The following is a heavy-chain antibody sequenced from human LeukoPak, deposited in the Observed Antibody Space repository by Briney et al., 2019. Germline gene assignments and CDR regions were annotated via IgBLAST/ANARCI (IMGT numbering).Heavy chain of an antibody. Sequence: HPGRSLRLSCAASGFTFSSYAMHWVRQAPGKGLEWVAVISYDGSNKYYADSVKGRFTISRDNSKNTLYLQMNSLRAEDTAVYYCARDLDYWGQGTLVTVSS. CDR3: ARDLDY. CDR1: GFTFSSYA. J-gene: IGHJ4*02. CDR2: ISYDGSNK. V-gene: IGHV3-30-3*01.